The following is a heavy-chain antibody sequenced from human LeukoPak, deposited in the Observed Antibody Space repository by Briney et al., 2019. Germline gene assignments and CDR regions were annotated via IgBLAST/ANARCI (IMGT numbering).Heavy chain of an antibody. CDR2: IYYSGST. D-gene: IGHD3-22*01. CDR1: GGSISSSSYY. CDR3: ARLGYYYDGSGYRYYFDY. J-gene: IGHJ4*02. V-gene: IGHV4-39*01. Sequence: SETLSLTCTVSGGSISSSSYYWGWIRQPPGKGLEWIGSIYYSGSTYYNPSLKSRVTISVDTSKNQFSLKLSSVTAADTAAYYCARLGYYYDGSGYRYYFDYWGQGTLVTVSS.